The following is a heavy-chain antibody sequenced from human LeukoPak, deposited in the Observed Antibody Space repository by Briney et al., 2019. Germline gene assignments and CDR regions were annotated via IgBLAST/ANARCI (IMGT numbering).Heavy chain of an antibody. D-gene: IGHD3-10*01. Sequence: GGSLRLSCAASGFTFSSYWMSWVRQAPGKGLEWVANIKQDGSEKYYVDSVKGRFTISRDNAKNSLYLQMNSLRAEDTAVYYCAGDPSGSYYNVLDYWGQGTLVTVSS. J-gene: IGHJ4*02. CDR1: GFTFSSYW. CDR3: AGDPSGSYYNVLDY. CDR2: IKQDGSEK. V-gene: IGHV3-7*03.